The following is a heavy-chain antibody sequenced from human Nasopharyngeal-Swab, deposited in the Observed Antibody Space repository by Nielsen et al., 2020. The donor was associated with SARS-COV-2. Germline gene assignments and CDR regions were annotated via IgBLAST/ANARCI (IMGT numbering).Heavy chain of an antibody. CDR1: DGSFSGYY. CDR2: INHSGST. D-gene: IGHD3-10*01. J-gene: IGHJ6*02. Sequence: SETLSLTCAVYDGSFSGYYWSWIRQPPGKGLEWIGEINHSGSTNYNPSLKSRVTISVDTSKNQFSLKLSSVTAADTAVYYCARNHYYGSGSYYPLYYYYYGVDVWGQGTTVTVSS. V-gene: IGHV4-34*01. CDR3: ARNHYYGSGSYYPLYYYYYGVDV.